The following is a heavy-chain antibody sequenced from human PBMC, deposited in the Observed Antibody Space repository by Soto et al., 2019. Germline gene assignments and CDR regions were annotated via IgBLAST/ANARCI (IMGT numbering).Heavy chain of an antibody. CDR2: INSDGSRT. CDR1: GFTFSSYW. V-gene: IGHV3-74*01. Sequence: GGSLRLSCAASGFTFSSYWMHWVRQAPGKGLVWVSRINSDGSRTTYADSVKGRFTISRDNAKNSLYLQMNSLRAEDTAVYYCARPPTYYYGSGTGAFDIWGQGKMVTGSS. CDR3: ARPPTYYYGSGTGAFDI. D-gene: IGHD3-10*01. J-gene: IGHJ3*02.